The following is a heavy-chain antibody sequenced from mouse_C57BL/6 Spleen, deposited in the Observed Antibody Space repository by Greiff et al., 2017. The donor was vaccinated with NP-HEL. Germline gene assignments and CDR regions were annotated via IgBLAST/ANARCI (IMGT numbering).Heavy chain of an antibody. V-gene: IGHV1-80*01. CDR3: ARSPLYYDYDGWFAY. J-gene: IGHJ3*01. CDR1: GYAFSSYW. Sequence: VQLQQSGAELVKPGASVKISCKASGYAFSSYWMNWVKQRPGKGLEWIGQIYPGDGDTNYNGKFKGKATLTVDKSSSTAYMQLSSLTSEDSAVYFWARSPLYYDYDGWFAYWGQGTLVTVSA. D-gene: IGHD2-4*01. CDR2: IYPGDGDT.